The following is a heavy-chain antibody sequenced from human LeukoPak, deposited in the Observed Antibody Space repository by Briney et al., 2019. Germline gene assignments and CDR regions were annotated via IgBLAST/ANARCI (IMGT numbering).Heavy chain of an antibody. CDR2: IYDSGST. V-gene: IGHV4-39*07. J-gene: IGHJ4*02. CDR3: AREVAVAGSFYFDY. Sequence: SETLSLTCTVSGGSIRSSYYYWGWIRQPPGKGLEWIGSIYDSGSTYYNPSLKSRVTISVDTSKNQFSLKLSSVTAADTAVYYCAREVAVAGSFYFDYWGQGTLVTVSS. D-gene: IGHD6-19*01. CDR1: GGSIRSSYYY.